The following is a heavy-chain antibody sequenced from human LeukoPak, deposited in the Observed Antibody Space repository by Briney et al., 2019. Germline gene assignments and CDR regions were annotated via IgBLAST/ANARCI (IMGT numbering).Heavy chain of an antibody. V-gene: IGHV3-11*01. CDR1: GVMFSGYY. CDR3: ARRRYNWNAIDY. D-gene: IGHD1-20*01. J-gene: IGHJ4*02. Sequence: GGSLRLSCAASGVMFSGYYMSWIRQAPGKGLEWVSYISSSGNIIYYADSVKGRFTISRDNAKNSLYLQMNSLRAEDTAVYYCARRRYNWNAIDYWGQGTLVTVSS. CDR2: ISSSGNII.